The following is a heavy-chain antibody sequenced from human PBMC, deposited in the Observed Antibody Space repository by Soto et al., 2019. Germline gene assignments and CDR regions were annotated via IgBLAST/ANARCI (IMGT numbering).Heavy chain of an antibody. J-gene: IGHJ6*02. V-gene: IGHV1-18*04. CDR1: GYTFTSYG. Sequence: ASVKVSCKASGYTFTSYGISWVRQAPGQGLEWIGWISAYNGNTNYAQKPQGRVTMTTDTSTSTAYMELRRLGSDDTAVYYCARDQGCSSTSCQGGYGMDVWGQGATVTVSS. CDR2: ISAYNGNT. CDR3: ARDQGCSSTSCQGGYGMDV. D-gene: IGHD2-2*01.